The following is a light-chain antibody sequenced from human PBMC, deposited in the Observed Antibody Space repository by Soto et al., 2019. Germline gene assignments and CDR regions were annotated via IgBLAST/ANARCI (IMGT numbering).Light chain of an antibody. Sequence: DIQMTQSPSTLSASVGDRVTITCRASQSISSWLAWYQQKPGQAPKLLIYDASSLESGVPSRFSGSGSGTAFTLTISSLQPDDFATYYCQQYNSYPWTFGQGTKVELK. CDR2: DAS. V-gene: IGKV1-5*01. CDR1: QSISSW. J-gene: IGKJ1*01. CDR3: QQYNSYPWT.